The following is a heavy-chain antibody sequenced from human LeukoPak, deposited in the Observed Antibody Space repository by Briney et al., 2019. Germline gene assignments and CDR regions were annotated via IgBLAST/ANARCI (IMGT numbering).Heavy chain of an antibody. CDR3: AKPLETAMVSPVDY. CDR2: IWYDGSNK. Sequence: PGRSLRLSCAASGFTFSSYGMHWVRQAPGKGLEWVAVIWYDGSNKYYADSVKGRFTISRDNSKNTLYLQMNSLRAEDTAVYYSAKPLETAMVSPVDYWGQGTLVTVSS. D-gene: IGHD5-18*01. J-gene: IGHJ4*02. CDR1: GFTFSSYG. V-gene: IGHV3-33*06.